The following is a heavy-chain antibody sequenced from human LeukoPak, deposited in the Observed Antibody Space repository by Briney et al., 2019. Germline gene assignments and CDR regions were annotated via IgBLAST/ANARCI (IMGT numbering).Heavy chain of an antibody. Sequence: PGGSLRLSCAASGFTFSSYWMHWVRQVPGKGLVWVSHIKSDGSSTSYADSVKGRFTISRDNAKNTLYLQMNSLRAEDTAVYYCGRDRGYGFDYWGQGTLVTVSS. CDR2: IKSDGSST. V-gene: IGHV3-74*01. CDR1: GFTFSSYW. CDR3: GRDRGYGFDY. J-gene: IGHJ4*02. D-gene: IGHD5-18*01.